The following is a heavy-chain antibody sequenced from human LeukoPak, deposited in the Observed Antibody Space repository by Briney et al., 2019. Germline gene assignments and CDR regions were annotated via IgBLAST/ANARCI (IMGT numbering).Heavy chain of an antibody. CDR1: GFTFSRHA. J-gene: IGHJ4*02. CDR2: ISYDGSNK. CDR3: ARDRTSYGSSWEGAFDY. D-gene: IGHD6-13*01. Sequence: GGSLRLSCAASGFTFSRHAMHWVRQAPGKGLEWVAVISYDGSNKYYADSVKGRFTISRDNSKNTLLLQTNSLRAEDTAVYYCARDRTSYGSSWEGAFDYWGQGTLVTVSS. V-gene: IGHV3-30-3*01.